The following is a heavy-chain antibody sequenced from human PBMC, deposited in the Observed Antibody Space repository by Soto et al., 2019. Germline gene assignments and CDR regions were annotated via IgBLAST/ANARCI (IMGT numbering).Heavy chain of an antibody. D-gene: IGHD6-19*01. V-gene: IGHV4-34*01. CDR1: GGSFSGYY. Sequence: KTSETLSLTCAVYGGSFSGYYWSWIRQPPGKGLEWIGEINHSGSTNYNPSLKSRVTISVDTSKNQFSLKLSSVTAADTAVYYCARVSPGSGWYRPLTYFQHWGQGTLVTVSS. J-gene: IGHJ1*01. CDR3: ARVSPGSGWYRPLTYFQH. CDR2: INHSGST.